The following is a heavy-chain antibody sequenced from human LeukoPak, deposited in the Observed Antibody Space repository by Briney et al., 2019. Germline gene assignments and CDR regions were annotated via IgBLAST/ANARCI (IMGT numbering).Heavy chain of an antibody. Sequence: PGGSLRLSCAASGFTLSSYAMSWVRQAPGKGLEWVSAISGSGGSTYYADSVKGRFTISRDNSKNTLYLQMNSLRAEDTAVYYCAKSNLGGATRPWFDPWGQGTLVTVSS. CDR1: GFTLSSYA. CDR2: ISGSGGST. V-gene: IGHV3-23*01. CDR3: AKSNLGGATRPWFDP. D-gene: IGHD1-26*01. J-gene: IGHJ5*02.